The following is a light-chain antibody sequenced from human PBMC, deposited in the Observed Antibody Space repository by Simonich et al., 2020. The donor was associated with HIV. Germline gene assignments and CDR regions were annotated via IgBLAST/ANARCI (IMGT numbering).Light chain of an antibody. V-gene: IGKV3-15*01. CDR2: VAS. CDR3: QQYNNWPPYT. Sequence: EIVMTQSPATLSVSPGERATLSCRASPSVSSNLAWYQQQPGQSPRLLIYVASTRAAGIPARFSGSGSGTEFSLTISSLKSEDFAVYYCQQYNNWPPYTFGQGTKLEIK. CDR1: PSVSSN. J-gene: IGKJ2*01.